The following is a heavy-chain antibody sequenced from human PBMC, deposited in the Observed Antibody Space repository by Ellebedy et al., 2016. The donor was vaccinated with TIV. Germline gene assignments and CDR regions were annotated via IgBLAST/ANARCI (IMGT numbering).Heavy chain of an antibody. CDR2: IKQDGSEI. CDR3: ARDQGWAYPGSTRFDY. V-gene: IGHV3-7*01. CDR1: GFTFSDYW. J-gene: IGHJ4*03. Sequence: GESLKISCAASGFTFSDYWMSWVRQAPGKGLEWVANIKQDGSEIWYVDSVKGRFTISRDNAKNSLYLQMRSLRAEDTAVYYWARDQGWAYPGSTRFDYWGQGTLVTVSS. D-gene: IGHD3-10*01.